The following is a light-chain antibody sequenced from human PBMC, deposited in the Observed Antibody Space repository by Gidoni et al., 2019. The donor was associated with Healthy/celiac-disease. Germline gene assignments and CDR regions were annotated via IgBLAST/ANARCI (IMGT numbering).Light chain of an antibody. V-gene: IGKV1-5*01. CDR2: DAS. Sequence: DIQMTQSPSTLSASVGDRDTTTCRASQRISSWLAWYQQNPGKAPKLLIYDASSLETGVPSRFSGSGSGTEFTLTISSLQPDDFATYYCQQDNSYPGPFGQGTKVEIK. CDR3: QQDNSYPGP. J-gene: IGKJ1*01. CDR1: QRISSW.